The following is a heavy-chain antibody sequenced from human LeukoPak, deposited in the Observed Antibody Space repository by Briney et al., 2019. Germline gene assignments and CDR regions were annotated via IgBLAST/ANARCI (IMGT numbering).Heavy chain of an antibody. D-gene: IGHD1-26*01. V-gene: IGHV3-48*02. J-gene: IGHJ4*02. CDR1: GFTFSSYS. CDR3: ARDGYSGTSSLGY. Sequence: GGSLRLSCAASGFTFSSYSMNWVRQAPGKGLEWVSYISSSSSTIYYADSVKGRFTISRDNAKNSLYLQMGSLRDEDTAVYYCARDGYSGTSSLGYWGQGTLVTVSS. CDR2: ISSSSSTI.